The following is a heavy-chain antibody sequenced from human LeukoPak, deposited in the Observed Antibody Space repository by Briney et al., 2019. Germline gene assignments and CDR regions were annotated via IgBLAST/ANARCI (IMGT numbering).Heavy chain of an antibody. Sequence: ASVTVSCKASGYTFTGYYMHWVRQAPGQGLEWMGWINPNSGGTNYAQKFQGRVTMTRDTSISTAYMELSRLRSDDTAVYYCARDCFGFGEASWFDPWGQGTLVTVSS. CDR3: ARDCFGFGEASWFDP. CDR1: GYTFTGYY. V-gene: IGHV1-2*02. D-gene: IGHD3-10*01. CDR2: INPNSGGT. J-gene: IGHJ5*02.